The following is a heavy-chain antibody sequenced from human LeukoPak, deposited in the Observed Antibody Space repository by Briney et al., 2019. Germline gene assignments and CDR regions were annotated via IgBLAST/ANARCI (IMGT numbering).Heavy chain of an antibody. Sequence: ASVTVSFKTSGYSFTSYYIHWVRQAPGQGLEGMGIINPSGGSTTYAQKFQGRLTIASDTSTSTVYMELSSLRSEDTAMYYCARSSAYYNEADIWGQGTMVTVSS. CDR1: GYSFTSYY. D-gene: IGHD1-26*01. J-gene: IGHJ3*02. V-gene: IGHV1-46*01. CDR3: ARSSAYYNEADI. CDR2: INPSGGST.